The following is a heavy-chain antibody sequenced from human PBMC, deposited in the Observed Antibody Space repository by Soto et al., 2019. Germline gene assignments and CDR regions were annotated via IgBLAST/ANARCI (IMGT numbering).Heavy chain of an antibody. CDR1: GFTFSSYA. V-gene: IGHV3-23*01. D-gene: IGHD3-3*01. CDR3: AKDLGLTIQNWFDP. Sequence: GGSLGLSFAASGFTFSSYAMSWVRQAPGKGLEWVSAISGSGGSTYYADSVKGRFTISRDNSKNTLYLQMNSLRAEDTAVYYCAKDLGLTIQNWFDPWGQGTLVTVSS. CDR2: ISGSGGST. J-gene: IGHJ5*02.